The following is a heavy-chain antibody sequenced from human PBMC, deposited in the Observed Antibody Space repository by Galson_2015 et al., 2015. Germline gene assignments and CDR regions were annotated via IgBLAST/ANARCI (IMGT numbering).Heavy chain of an antibody. CDR3: ARNVVGYCSSTSCYNFGY. CDR2: IYHSGST. Sequence: SETLSLTCTVSSYSISSGYYWGWIRQPPGKGLEWIGSIYHSGSTYYNPSLKSRVTISVDTSKNQFSLKLSSVTAADTAVYYCARNVVGYCSSTSCYNFGYWGQGTLVTVSS. V-gene: IGHV4-38-2*02. D-gene: IGHD2-2*01. J-gene: IGHJ4*02. CDR1: SYSISSGYY.